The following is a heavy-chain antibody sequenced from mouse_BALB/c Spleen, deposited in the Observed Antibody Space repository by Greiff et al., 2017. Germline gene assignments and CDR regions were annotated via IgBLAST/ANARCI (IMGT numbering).Heavy chain of an antibody. J-gene: IGHJ2*01. Sequence: EVKLMESGPSLVKPSQTLSLTCSVTGDSITSGYWNWIRKFPGNKLEYMGYISYSGSTYYNPSLKSRISITRDTSKNQYYLQLNSVTTEDTATYYCARYYRYDRYFDYWGQGTTLTVSS. CDR3: ARYYRYDRYFDY. V-gene: IGHV3-8*02. D-gene: IGHD2-14*01. CDR1: GDSITSGY. CDR2: ISYSGST.